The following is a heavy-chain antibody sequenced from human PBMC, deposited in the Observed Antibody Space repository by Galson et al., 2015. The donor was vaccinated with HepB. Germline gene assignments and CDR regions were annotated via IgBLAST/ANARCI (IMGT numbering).Heavy chain of an antibody. J-gene: IGHJ3*01. CDR1: GFTFSSYA. D-gene: IGHD3-16*01. V-gene: IGHV3-23*01. Sequence: SLRLSCAASGFTFSSYAMSWVRQAPGKGLEWVSTISGSGGSTYYADSVKGRFTISRDNSKNTLYLQMNSLRAEDTAVYYCARIRGGAMYGAFDVWGQGTMVTVSS. CDR3: ARIRGGAMYGAFDV. CDR2: ISGSGGST.